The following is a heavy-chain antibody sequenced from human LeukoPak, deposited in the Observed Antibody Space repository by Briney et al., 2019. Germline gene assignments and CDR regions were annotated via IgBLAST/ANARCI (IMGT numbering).Heavy chain of an antibody. CDR2: IYYTGST. CDR3: ARDRPGGSSLDY. Sequence: SESLSLTCTVSGGPISRDYWSWIRQPPGKGLEWIGYIYYTGSTNYNPSLKSRVTISVDTSKNQFSLKLSSVTAADTAVYYCARDRPGGSSLDYWGQGTLVTVSS. D-gene: IGHD6-13*01. J-gene: IGHJ4*02. CDR1: GGPISRDY. V-gene: IGHV4-59*01.